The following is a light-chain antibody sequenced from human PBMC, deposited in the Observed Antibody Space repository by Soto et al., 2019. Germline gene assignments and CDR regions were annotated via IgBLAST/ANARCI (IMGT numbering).Light chain of an antibody. J-gene: IGLJ3*02. V-gene: IGLV1-47*02. CDR3: AARDASLSGSV. CDR1: SSNIGRNS. Sequence: QSVLTQPPSVSGTPGQRVTISCSGSSSNIGRNSVYWYQQLPGTAPRLLIHSNNHRPSGGPDRFSGSKSATSASLAISGLRSDDEADYYCAARDASLSGSVFGGGTKLTVL. CDR2: SNN.